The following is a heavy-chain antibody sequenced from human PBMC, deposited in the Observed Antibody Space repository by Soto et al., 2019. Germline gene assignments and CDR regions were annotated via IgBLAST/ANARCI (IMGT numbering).Heavy chain of an antibody. CDR1: GYTFTSYA. Sequence: GASVKVSCKASGYTFTSYAMHWVRQAPGQRLEWMGWINAGNGNTKYLQKFQGRVTITRDTSASTAYMELSSLRSEDTAVYYCARTGTVVPPTAIQHYDYWGQGTLVTVSS. CDR2: INAGNGNT. J-gene: IGHJ4*02. CDR3: ARTGTVVPPTAIQHYDY. D-gene: IGHD1-1*01. V-gene: IGHV1-3*01.